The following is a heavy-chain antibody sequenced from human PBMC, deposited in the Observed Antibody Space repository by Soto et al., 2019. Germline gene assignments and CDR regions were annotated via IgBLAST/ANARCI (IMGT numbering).Heavy chain of an antibody. CDR3: ARAAAGTELDDY. J-gene: IGHJ4*02. D-gene: IGHD6-13*01. CDR2: INPSGGST. V-gene: IGHV1-46*03. CDR1: GYTFTSYY. Sequence: ASVKVSCKASGYTFTSYYMHWVRQAPGQGPEWMGIINPSGGSTSYAQKFQGRVTMTRDTSTSTVYMELSSLRSEDTAVYYCARAAAGTELDDYWGQGTLVTVSS.